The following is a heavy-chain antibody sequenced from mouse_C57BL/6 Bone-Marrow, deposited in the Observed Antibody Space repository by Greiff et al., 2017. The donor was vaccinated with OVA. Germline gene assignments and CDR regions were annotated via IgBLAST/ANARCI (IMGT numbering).Heavy chain of an antibody. CDR2: ISDGGSYT. D-gene: IGHD1-1*01. Sequence: EVQRVESGGGLVKPGGSLKLSCAASGFTFSSYAMSWVRQTPEKRLEWVATISDGGSYTYYPDNVKGRFTISRDNAKNNLYLQMSHLKSEDTAMYYCARGGTTVGYWYFDVWGTGTTVTVSS. CDR3: ARGGTTVGYWYFDV. V-gene: IGHV5-4*01. J-gene: IGHJ1*03. CDR1: GFTFSSYA.